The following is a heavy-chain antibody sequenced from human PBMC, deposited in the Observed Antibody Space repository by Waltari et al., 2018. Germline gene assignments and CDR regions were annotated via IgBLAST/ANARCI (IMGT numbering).Heavy chain of an antibody. CDR3: ARRFMTGEGLTLNWLDP. CDR2: IYPGDSDT. D-gene: IGHD3-16*01. CDR1: GYGFDSYW. J-gene: IGHJ5*02. Sequence: VQLVQSGAEVKKPGESLRISCRDSGYGFDSYWIAWVSQRPGEGLEWMGHIYPGDSDTRYNPSSQGQVTISADKSVTTVYLQWSSLKTSDSGIYYCARRFMTGEGLTLNWLDPWGQGTLVTVSS. V-gene: IGHV5-51*01.